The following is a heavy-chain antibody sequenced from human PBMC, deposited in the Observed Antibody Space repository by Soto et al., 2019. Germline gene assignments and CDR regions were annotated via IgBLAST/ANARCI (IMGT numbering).Heavy chain of an antibody. Sequence: QVQLVESGGGVVQPGRSLRLSCAASGFTFTTYAMEWVRQAPGKGLEWVALISYDGSNKYYAESVMGRYTISRDNSKNTLYLQLNSLRAEDTAVYYCARPVEPFYYYGMDVWGQGPTVSVSS. J-gene: IGHJ6*02. CDR3: ARPVEPFYYYGMDV. V-gene: IGHV3-30-3*01. CDR2: ISYDGSNK. CDR1: GFTFTTYA.